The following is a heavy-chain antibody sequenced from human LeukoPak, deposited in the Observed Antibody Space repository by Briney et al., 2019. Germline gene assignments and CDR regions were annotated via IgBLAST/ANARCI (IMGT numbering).Heavy chain of an antibody. CDR1: GGSFSNYY. Sequence: SETLSLTCAVYGGSFSNYYWSWIRQSPGKGLEWIGEINDNGRINYNPSLMSRVTISLDTSKKQFSLKVNSVTAADTAIYYCAMVWNYGIYYYMDVWDKGTTVTVSS. J-gene: IGHJ6*03. V-gene: IGHV4-34*01. CDR3: AMVWNYGIYYYMDV. CDR2: INDNGRI. D-gene: IGHD1-7*01.